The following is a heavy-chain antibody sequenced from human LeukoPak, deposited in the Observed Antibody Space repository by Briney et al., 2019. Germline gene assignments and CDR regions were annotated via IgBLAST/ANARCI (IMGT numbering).Heavy chain of an antibody. J-gene: IGHJ4*02. D-gene: IGHD3-10*01. CDR2: ISYDGSNK. Sequence: PGRSLRLSCADSGFTFSSYAMHWVRPAPGKGLEWVAVISYDGSNKYYADSVKGRFTISRDNSKNTLYLQMNSLRAEDTAVYYCASSKLLWFGELPYDYWGQGTLVTVSS. V-gene: IGHV3-30*04. CDR3: ASSKLLWFGELPYDY. CDR1: GFTFSSYA.